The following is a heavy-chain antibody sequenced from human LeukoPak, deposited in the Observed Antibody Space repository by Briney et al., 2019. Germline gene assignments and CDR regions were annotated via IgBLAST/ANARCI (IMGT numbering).Heavy chain of an antibody. CDR1: GFTFSDYY. D-gene: IGHD6-19*01. CDR2: ISNDGNSM. V-gene: IGHV3-11*01. CDR3: AKPSSGFAFDI. J-gene: IGHJ3*02. Sequence: GGSLRLSCAASGFTFSDYYMNWIRQAPGKGLEWVSYISNDGNSMYYADSVKGRFTISRDNARNSLFLQLNSLRAEDTAVYYCAKPSSGFAFDIWGQGTMVTVSS.